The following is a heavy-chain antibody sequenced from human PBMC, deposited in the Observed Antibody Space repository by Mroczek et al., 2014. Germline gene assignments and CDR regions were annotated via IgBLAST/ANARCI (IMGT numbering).Heavy chain of an antibody. D-gene: IGHD4-17*01. J-gene: IGHJ4*02. V-gene: IGHV3-21*01. Sequence: ESGGGLVKPGGSLRLSCAASGFTFSSYSMNWVRQAPGKGLEWVSSISSSSSYIYYADPVKGRFTISRDNAKNSLYLQMNSLRAEDTAVYYCAIGPRRYGDYGDGGYWGQGTLVTVSS. CDR2: ISSSSSYI. CDR3: AIGPRRYGDYGDGGY. CDR1: GFTFSSYS.